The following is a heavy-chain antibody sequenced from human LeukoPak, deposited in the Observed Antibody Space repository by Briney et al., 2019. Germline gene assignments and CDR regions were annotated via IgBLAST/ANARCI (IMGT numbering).Heavy chain of an antibody. CDR1: GGSISSGGYY. CDR3: ASPLYYGSGSYYKRGAFDI. Sequence: SETLSLTCTVSGGSISSGGYYWSWIRQPPGKGLEWIGYIYYSGSTYYNPSLKSRVTISVDTSKNQFSLKLSSVTAADTAVYYCASPLYYGSGSYYKRGAFDIWGQGTMVTVSS. J-gene: IGHJ3*02. CDR2: IYYSGST. D-gene: IGHD3-10*01. V-gene: IGHV4-30-4*08.